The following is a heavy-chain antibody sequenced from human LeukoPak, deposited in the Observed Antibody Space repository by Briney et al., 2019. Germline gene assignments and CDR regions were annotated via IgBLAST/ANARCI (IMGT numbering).Heavy chain of an antibody. D-gene: IGHD5-12*01. CDR3: ARDSDSGYGPFAS. CDR1: GFTVSNNY. CDR2: IHSGGTT. Sequence: GGSLRLSCAASGFTVSNNYMSWVRQAPGKGLEWVSVIHSGGTTNYADSVQGRFTISRDNSKTTVYLHMNSLRAENTAVYYCARDSDSGYGPFASWGQGTLVTVSS. V-gene: IGHV3-53*01. J-gene: IGHJ4*02.